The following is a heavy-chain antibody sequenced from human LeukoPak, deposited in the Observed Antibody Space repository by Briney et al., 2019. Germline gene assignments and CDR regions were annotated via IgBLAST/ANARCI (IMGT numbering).Heavy chain of an antibody. CDR1: GYTFTSYA. V-gene: IGHV1-3*01. CDR2: INAGNGNT. CDR3: ARDGSGWVYY. Sequence: RASVKVSCKASGYTFTSYAKHWVRQPHGPRLERMGWINAGNGNTKYSQKSQGRVTITRDTSASTAYMELSSLRSEDTAVYYCARDGSGWVYYWGQGTRVTVSS. D-gene: IGHD6-19*01. J-gene: IGHJ4*02.